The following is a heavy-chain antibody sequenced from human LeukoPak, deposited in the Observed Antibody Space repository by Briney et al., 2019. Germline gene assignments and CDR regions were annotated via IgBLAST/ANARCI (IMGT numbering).Heavy chain of an antibody. CDR2: TIPIRGMT. D-gene: IGHD3-16*01. CDR1: GGTFGSYG. Sequence: RASVKVSCKISGGTFGSYGISWVRQAPGQGLEWMGRTIPIRGMTNYAQKFQGRVTITADTSTSTAYMELSSLTSEDTAVYFCARGPYDGTFYFDSWGQGTLVIASS. CDR3: ARGPYDGTFYFDS. V-gene: IGHV1-69*04. J-gene: IGHJ4*02.